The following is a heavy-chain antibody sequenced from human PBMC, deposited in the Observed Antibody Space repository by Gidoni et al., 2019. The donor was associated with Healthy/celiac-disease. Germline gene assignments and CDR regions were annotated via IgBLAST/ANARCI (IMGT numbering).Heavy chain of an antibody. D-gene: IGHD2-2*02. Sequence: QLQLPESGPGLVKPSDTLSLTCTVAGGPISRSSYFCGWSRPPPGKGLEWIGSIYYSGSTYYNPSLKRRVTRTVDTSKNQFALKLSSVTAADTAVYYCARRGGYCSSTSCYTYNWFDPWGQGTLVTVSS. V-gene: IGHV4-39*01. J-gene: IGHJ5*02. CDR2: IYYSGST. CDR3: ARRGGYCSSTSCYTYNWFDP. CDR1: GGPISRSSYF.